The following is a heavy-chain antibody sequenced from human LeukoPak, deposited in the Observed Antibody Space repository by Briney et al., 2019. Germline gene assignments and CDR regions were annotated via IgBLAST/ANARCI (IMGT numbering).Heavy chain of an antibody. Sequence: GGSLRLSCAASGFTVSSNYMSWVRQATGKGLEWVSVIYSGGSTYYADSVKGRFTISRDNSKNTLYLQMNSLRAEDTAVYYCARVPLVSGSYGMDVWGQGTTVTLSS. CDR1: GFTVSSNY. D-gene: IGHD5-12*01. J-gene: IGHJ6*02. CDR3: ARVPLVSGSYGMDV. CDR2: IYSGGST. V-gene: IGHV3-53*01.